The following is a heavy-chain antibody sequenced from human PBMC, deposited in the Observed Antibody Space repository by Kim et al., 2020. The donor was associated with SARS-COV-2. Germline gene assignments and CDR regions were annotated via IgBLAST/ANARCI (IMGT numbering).Heavy chain of an antibody. CDR2: INHSGST. D-gene: IGHD3-10*01. CDR1: GGSFSGYY. CDR3: ARRRYYYGSGSSHFDY. Sequence: SETLSLTCAVYGGSFSGYYWSWIRQPPGKGLEWIGEINHSGSTNYNPSLKSRVTISVDTSKNQFSLKLSSVTAADTAVYHCARRRYYYGSGSSHFDYWG. V-gene: IGHV4-34*01. J-gene: IGHJ4*01.